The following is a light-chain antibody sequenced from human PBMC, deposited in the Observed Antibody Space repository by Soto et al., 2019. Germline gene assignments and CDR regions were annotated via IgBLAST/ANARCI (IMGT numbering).Light chain of an antibody. J-gene: IGKJ4*01. CDR1: QDISDY. V-gene: IGKV1-33*01. Sequence: DIQMTQSPSSLSASVGDRVTITCQASQDISDYLNWYQQKPGKAPTLLIYDASDLETGDPSRFSGSGSGTDFTFTITSLQPEDVATYYCQQFHNLPLTFGGGTRVEIK. CDR3: QQFHNLPLT. CDR2: DAS.